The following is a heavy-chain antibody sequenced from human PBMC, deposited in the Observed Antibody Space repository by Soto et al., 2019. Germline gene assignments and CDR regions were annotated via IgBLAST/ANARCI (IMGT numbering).Heavy chain of an antibody. J-gene: IGHJ6*02. CDR3: AREGDTAMVNPGHYGMDV. CDR1: GFTFSSYS. CDR2: ISSSSSYI. V-gene: IGHV3-21*01. D-gene: IGHD5-18*01. Sequence: EVQLVESGGGLVKPGGSLRLSCAASGFTFSSYSMNWVRQAPGKGLEWVSSISSSSSYIYYADSVKGRFTISRDNAKNSLYLQMNSLRAEDTAVYYCAREGDTAMVNPGHYGMDVWGQGTTVTVSS.